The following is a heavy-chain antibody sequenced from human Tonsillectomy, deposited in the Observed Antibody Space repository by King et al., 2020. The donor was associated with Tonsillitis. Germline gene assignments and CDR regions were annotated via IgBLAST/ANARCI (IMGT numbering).Heavy chain of an antibody. V-gene: IGHV3-64*01. D-gene: IGHD3-10*01. J-gene: IGHJ6*02. CDR2: ISSNGGST. Sequence: VQLVESGGGLVQPGGSLRLSCAASGFTFSSYAMHWVRQAPGKGLEYVSAISSNGGSTYYANSVKGRFTISRDNSKNTLYLQMGSLRAEDMALYYCARGRWFGELLFYYYYGMDVWGQGTTVTVSS. CDR3: ARGRWFGELLFYYYYGMDV. CDR1: GFTFSSYA.